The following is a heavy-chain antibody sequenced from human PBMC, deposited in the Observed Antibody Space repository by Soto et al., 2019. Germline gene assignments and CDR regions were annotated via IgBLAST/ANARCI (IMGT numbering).Heavy chain of an antibody. CDR1: GGSISSGGYY. CDR3: ASLSAGYYYDSSGYYFDY. CDR2: IYYSGST. V-gene: IGHV4-31*03. D-gene: IGHD3-22*01. Sequence: QSLTCTVSGGSISSGGYYWSWIRQLPGKGLEWIGYIYYSGSTYYNASLKSRVTISVDTSKNQFSLILSSVTAADTAVYYCASLSAGYYYDSSGYYFDYWGQGTLVTVSS. J-gene: IGHJ4*02.